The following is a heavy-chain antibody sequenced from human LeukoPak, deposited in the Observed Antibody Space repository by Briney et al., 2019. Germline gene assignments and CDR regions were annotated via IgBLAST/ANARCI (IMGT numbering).Heavy chain of an antibody. CDR2: IYTSGST. V-gene: IGHV4-4*07. Sequence: SETLSLTCAVYGGSFSGYYWSWIRQPAGKGLEWIGRIYTSGSTNYNPSLKSRVTISVDTSKNQFSLKLSSVTAADTAVYYCARDHRRGGWYQGSWFDPWGQGTLVTVSS. J-gene: IGHJ5*02. CDR3: ARDHRRGGWYQGSWFDP. D-gene: IGHD6-19*01. CDR1: GGSFSGYY.